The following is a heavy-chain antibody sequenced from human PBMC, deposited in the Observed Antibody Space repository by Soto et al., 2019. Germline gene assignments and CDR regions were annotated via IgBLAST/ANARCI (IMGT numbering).Heavy chain of an antibody. D-gene: IGHD7-27*01. CDR2: IYYSGST. V-gene: IGHV4-59*08. J-gene: IGHJ4*02. Sequence: SVTLSLTCTVAGGSISSHYWRWIRQPPGKGLEWIGYIYYSGSTNYNPSLKSRVTISVDTSKNQFSLKLSSVTAADTAVYYCARRWGRTFDYWGQGTLVTVSS. CDR1: GGSISSHY. CDR3: ARRWGRTFDY.